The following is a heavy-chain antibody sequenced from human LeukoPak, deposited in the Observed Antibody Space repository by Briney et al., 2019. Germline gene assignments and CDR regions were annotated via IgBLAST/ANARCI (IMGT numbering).Heavy chain of an antibody. V-gene: IGHV4-34*01. CDR2: INHSGST. Sequence: SETLSLTCAVYGGSFSGYYWSWIRQPPGKGLEWIGEINHSGSTNYNPSLKSRVTISVDTSKNQFSLKLSSVTAADTAVYYCVRPRSRLAWFDPWGQGTLVTVSS. D-gene: IGHD6-19*01. CDR1: GGSFSGYY. CDR3: VRPRSRLAWFDP. J-gene: IGHJ5*02.